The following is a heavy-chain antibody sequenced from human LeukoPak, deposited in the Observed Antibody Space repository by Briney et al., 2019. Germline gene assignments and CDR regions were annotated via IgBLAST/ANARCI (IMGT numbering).Heavy chain of an antibody. CDR2: IYPGDSDT. Sequence: GESLKISCKGSGYRFTSYWIGWVRPMPGKGLEWMGIIYPGDSDTRYSPSFQGQVTISADKSISTAYLQWSSLKASDTAMYYCARSKDIVVVPAAYEFDYWGQGTLVTVSS. V-gene: IGHV5-51*01. CDR3: ARSKDIVVVPAAYEFDY. CDR1: GYRFTSYW. J-gene: IGHJ4*02. D-gene: IGHD2-2*01.